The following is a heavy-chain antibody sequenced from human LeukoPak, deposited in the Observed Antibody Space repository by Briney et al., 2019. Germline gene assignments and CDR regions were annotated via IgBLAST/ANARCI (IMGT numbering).Heavy chain of an antibody. J-gene: IGHJ6*02. CDR1: GFTFSSYG. Sequence: GGSLRLSCAASGFTFSSYGMPWVRQAPGKGLEWVAVIWYDGSNKYYADSVKGRFTISRDNSKNTLYLQMNSLRAEDTAVYYCARDFLGMDVWGQGTTVTVSS. V-gene: IGHV3-33*01. CDR3: ARDFLGMDV. CDR2: IWYDGSNK.